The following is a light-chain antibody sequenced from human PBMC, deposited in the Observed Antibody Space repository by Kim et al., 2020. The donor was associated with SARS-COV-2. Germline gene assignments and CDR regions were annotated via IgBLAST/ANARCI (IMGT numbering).Light chain of an antibody. J-gene: IGLJ3*02. CDR3: SSYTSSITVV. CDR2: EVS. CDR1: SSDVGGYDF. V-gene: IGLV2-14*01. Sequence: QSALTQPASVSGSPGQSITISCTGTSSDVGGYDFVSWYQLRPGKAPKLLIYEVSNRPSGFSSRFSGSKSGNTASLTISGLQAEDEADYYCSSYTSSITVVFGGGTKVTVL.